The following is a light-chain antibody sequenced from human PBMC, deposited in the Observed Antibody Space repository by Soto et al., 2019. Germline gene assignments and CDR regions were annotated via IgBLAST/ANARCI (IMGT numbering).Light chain of an antibody. Sequence: DIQLTQSPSFLSASVGDRVTITCRASQAISGSLAWYQQKAGKAPKLLIYAASTLQSGVPSRFSGSGSGTDFTLTISSLLPEDFATYYCQQLHSYPLPFGGGTKVEIK. V-gene: IGKV1-9*01. CDR1: QAISGS. CDR2: AAS. J-gene: IGKJ4*01. CDR3: QQLHSYPLP.